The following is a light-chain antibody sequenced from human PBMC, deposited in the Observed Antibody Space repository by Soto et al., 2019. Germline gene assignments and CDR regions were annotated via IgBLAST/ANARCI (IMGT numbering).Light chain of an antibody. CDR1: QSVNSN. CDR2: GIS. V-gene: IGKV3-15*01. Sequence: EMVMTQSPAILSVSQGESATLSCRASQSVNSNYLAWYQQHPGQPPRLLIYGISTRATGIPARFSGSGSGTELSLTISSLQSEDFAVYYCQQYSKWPITFGQGTRLEIK. J-gene: IGKJ5*01. CDR3: QQYSKWPIT.